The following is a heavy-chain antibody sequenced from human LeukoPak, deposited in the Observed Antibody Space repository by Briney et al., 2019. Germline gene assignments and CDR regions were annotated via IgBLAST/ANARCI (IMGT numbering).Heavy chain of an antibody. CDR2: ISGSGGST. J-gene: IGHJ5*02. Sequence: GGSLRLSCAASGFTFSSYAMSWVRQAPGKGLEWVSAISGSGGSTYYADAVKGRVTISRDNSKNTLYLQMNSLRAEDTAVYYCAKTSSGYLFWFDPWGQGTLVTVSS. CDR3: AKTSSGYLFWFDP. CDR1: GFTFSSYA. V-gene: IGHV3-23*01. D-gene: IGHD3-22*01.